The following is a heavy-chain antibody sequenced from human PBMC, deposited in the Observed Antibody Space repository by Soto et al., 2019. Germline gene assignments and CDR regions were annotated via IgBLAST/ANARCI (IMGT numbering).Heavy chain of an antibody. J-gene: IGHJ4*02. D-gene: IGHD3-22*01. CDR1: GFTFSSYG. CDR3: AKAGRGYYDSSGYFAY. CDR2: ISYDGSNK. V-gene: IGHV3-30*18. Sequence: VGSLRLSCAASGFTFSSYGMHWVRQAPGKGLEWVAVISYDGSNKYYADSVKGRFTISRDNSKNTLYLQMNSLRAEDTAVYYCAKAGRGYYDSSGYFAYWGQGTLVTVSS.